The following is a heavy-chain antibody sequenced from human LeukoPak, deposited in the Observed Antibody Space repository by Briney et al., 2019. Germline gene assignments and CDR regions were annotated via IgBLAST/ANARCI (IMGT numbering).Heavy chain of an antibody. J-gene: IGHJ4*02. CDR3: ARQTGESTNFDN. Sequence: GRSLRLSCAASGFTFDDYAMHWVRQAPGKGLEWVSAIYSGGTTYYADSVKGRFTISRDNSKNMLYLLMNSLRAEDTAMYHCARQTGESTNFDNWGQGTLVTVSS. D-gene: IGHD2-2*01. CDR2: IYSGGTT. V-gene: IGHV3-66*04. CDR1: GFTFDDYA.